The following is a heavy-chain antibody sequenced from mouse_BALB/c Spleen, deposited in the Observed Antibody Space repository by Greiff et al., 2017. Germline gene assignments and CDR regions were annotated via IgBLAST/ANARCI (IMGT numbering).Heavy chain of an antibody. CDR1: GFTFSSYG. CDR3: ARHKSFAY. V-gene: IGHV5-6*01. CDR2: ISSGGSYT. J-gene: IGHJ3*01. Sequence: EVKLQESGGDLVKPGGSLKLSCAASGFTFSSYGMSWVRQTPDKRLEWVATISSGGSYTYYPDSVKGRFTISRDNAKNTLYLQMSSLKSEDTAMYYCARHKSFAYWGQGTLVTVSA.